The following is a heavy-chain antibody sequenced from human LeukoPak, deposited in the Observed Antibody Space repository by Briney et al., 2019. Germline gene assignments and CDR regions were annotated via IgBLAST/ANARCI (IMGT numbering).Heavy chain of an antibody. V-gene: IGHV3-74*01. CDR2: IKSDGST. D-gene: IGHD3-22*01. CDR1: GFTFSTYW. Sequence: GGSLRLSCAASGFTFSTYWMHWVRQAPGKGLVWVSRIKSDGSTTYADSVKGRFTISRDNANNTLSLQMNSLRPEDTGVYYCARAPSEIGGYYPEYFRHWGQGTLVTVSS. J-gene: IGHJ1*01. CDR3: ARAPSEIGGYYPEYFRH.